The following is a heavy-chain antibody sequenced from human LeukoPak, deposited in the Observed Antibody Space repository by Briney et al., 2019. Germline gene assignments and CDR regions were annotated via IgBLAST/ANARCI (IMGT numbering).Heavy chain of an antibody. V-gene: IGHV1-2*02. CDR2: INPNSGGT. D-gene: IGHD4-11*01. J-gene: IGHJ4*02. Sequence: VASVKVSCKASGYTFTGYYMHWVRQAPGQGLEWMGWINPNSGGTNYAQKFQGRVTMTRDTSISTAYMELSRLRSDDTAVYYCASERLQTAENEIDYWGQGTLVTVST. CDR3: ASERLQTAENEIDY. CDR1: GYTFTGYY.